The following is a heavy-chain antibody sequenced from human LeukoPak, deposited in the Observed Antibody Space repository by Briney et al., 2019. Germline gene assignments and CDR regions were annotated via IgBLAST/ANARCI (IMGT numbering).Heavy chain of an antibody. CDR3: ARLHYDVLTGPFDY. Sequence: GGSLRLSCATSGFTLSNYAMNWIRQAPGKGLEWVSYISYSGTYIHYADSVKGRFTISRENSKNTLWLQMNSLRAEDTAVYYCARLHYDVLTGPFDYWGQGTLVTVSS. D-gene: IGHD3-9*01. CDR1: GFTLSNYA. V-gene: IGHV3-21*01. J-gene: IGHJ4*02. CDR2: ISYSGTYI.